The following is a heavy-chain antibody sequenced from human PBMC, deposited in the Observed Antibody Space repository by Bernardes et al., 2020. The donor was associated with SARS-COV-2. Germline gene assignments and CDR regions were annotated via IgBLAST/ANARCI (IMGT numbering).Heavy chain of an antibody. J-gene: IGHJ4*02. CDR3: AYERH. CDR1: GFTFDDYA. CDR2: ISWNSGSI. Sequence: GGSLRLSCAASGFTFDDYAMHWVRQAPGKGLEWVSGISWNSGSIGYADSVKGRFTISRDNAKNSLYLQMNSLRAEDTALYYCAYERHWGQGTLVTVSS. V-gene: IGHV3-9*01.